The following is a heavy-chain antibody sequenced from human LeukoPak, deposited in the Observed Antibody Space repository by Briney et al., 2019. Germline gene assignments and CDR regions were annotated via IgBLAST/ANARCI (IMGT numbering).Heavy chain of an antibody. CDR2: ISSSGSTI. D-gene: IGHD3-22*01. Sequence: PGGSLRLSCAASGFTFSSYAMHWVRQAPGKGLEWVSYISSSGSTIYYADSVKGRFTISRDNAKNSLYLQMNSLRAEDTAVYYCARDVTYDSSGFAGGWGQGTLVTVSS. J-gene: IGHJ4*02. V-gene: IGHV3-48*04. CDR3: ARDVTYDSSGFAGG. CDR1: GFTFSSYA.